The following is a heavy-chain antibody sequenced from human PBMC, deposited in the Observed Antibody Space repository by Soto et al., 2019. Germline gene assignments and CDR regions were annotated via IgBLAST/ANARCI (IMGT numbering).Heavy chain of an antibody. D-gene: IGHD3-10*01. V-gene: IGHV3-23*01. CDR3: VKDNMVRGVIGYYDY. Sequence: GSLRLSCAASGFTFSSYAMSWVRQAPGKGLEWVSAISGSGGSTYYAGSVKGRFTISRDNSKNTLYLQMNSLGAEDTAVYYCVKDNMVRGVIGYYDYWGQGTLVTVSS. J-gene: IGHJ4*02. CDR2: ISGSGGST. CDR1: GFTFSSYA.